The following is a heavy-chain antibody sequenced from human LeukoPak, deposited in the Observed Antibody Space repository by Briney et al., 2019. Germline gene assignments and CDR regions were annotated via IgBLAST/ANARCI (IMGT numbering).Heavy chain of an antibody. CDR2: VYYGGNT. CDR1: GGSISSTSDY. J-gene: IGHJ6*03. CDR3: ARQRADYFYHYLDV. V-gene: IGHV4-39*01. Sequence: SQTLSLTCTVSGGSISSTSDYWDWVRQPPGKGLECIGNVYYGGNTFYNSSLESRVTISVDMSKNQFSLKLTSLTAADTAVYYCARQRADYFYHYLDVWGKGTSVTVSS.